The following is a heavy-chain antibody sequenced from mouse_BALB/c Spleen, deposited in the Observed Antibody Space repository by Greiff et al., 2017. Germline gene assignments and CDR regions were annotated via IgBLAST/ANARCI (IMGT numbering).Heavy chain of an antibody. V-gene: IGHV1-87*01. Sequence: VQLQQSGAELARPGASVKLSCKASGYTFTSYWMQWVKQRPGQGLEWIGAIYPGDGDTRYTQKFKGKATLTADKSSSTAYMQLSSLASEDSAVYYCASYDGYHYFDYWGQGTTLTVSS. J-gene: IGHJ2*01. CDR2: IYPGDGDT. CDR1: GYTFTSYW. CDR3: ASYDGYHYFDY. D-gene: IGHD2-3*01.